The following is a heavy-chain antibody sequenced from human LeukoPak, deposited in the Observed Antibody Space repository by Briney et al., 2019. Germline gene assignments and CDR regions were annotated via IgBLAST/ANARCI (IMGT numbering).Heavy chain of an antibody. Sequence: PGRSLRLSCAASGFTFDDYAMHWVRQAPGKGLEWVSGISWNSGSIGYADSVKGRFTISRDNAKNSLYLQMNSLRAEDMALYYCAKAPYMGSAFDIWGRGTMVTVSS. D-gene: IGHD1-26*01. J-gene: IGHJ3*02. CDR2: ISWNSGSI. CDR3: AKAPYMGSAFDI. CDR1: GFTFDDYA. V-gene: IGHV3-9*03.